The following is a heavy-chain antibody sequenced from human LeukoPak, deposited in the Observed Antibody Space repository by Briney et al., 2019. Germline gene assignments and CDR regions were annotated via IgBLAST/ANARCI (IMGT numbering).Heavy chain of an antibody. CDR1: GFTFSSYE. J-gene: IGHJ4*02. D-gene: IGHD3-10*01. Sequence: GGSLSLSCAASGFTFSSYEMNWVRQAPGKGLEWVSYITSSGSIIYYADSVKARFTISRDNAKDSLYLQMNSLRAEDTVVYYCARVRYEGPYGSGTVAYWGQASLVTVSS. CDR3: ARVRYEGPYGSGTVAY. CDR2: ITSSGSII. V-gene: IGHV3-48*03.